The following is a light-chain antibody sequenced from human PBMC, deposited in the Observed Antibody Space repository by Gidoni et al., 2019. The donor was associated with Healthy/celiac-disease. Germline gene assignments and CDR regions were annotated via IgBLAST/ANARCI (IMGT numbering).Light chain of an antibody. CDR2: AAS. Sequence: DIQMTQSPSSLSASVGDRVTIPCRASQSISSYLNWYQQKPGKAPKLLIYAASSLQSGVPSRFSGSGSGTDFTLTISSLQPEDFATYYCQHSYSTPRTFGQGTKVEIK. V-gene: IGKV1-39*01. CDR3: QHSYSTPRT. CDR1: QSISSY. J-gene: IGKJ1*01.